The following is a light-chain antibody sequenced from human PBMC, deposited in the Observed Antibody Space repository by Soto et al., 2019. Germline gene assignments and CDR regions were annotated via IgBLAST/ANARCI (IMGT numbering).Light chain of an antibody. V-gene: IGKV3-15*01. CDR2: GAS. CDR3: QQYNNWPPWT. Sequence: EIVMTQSPPTLSVSPGERATLSCRPSQSVSSNLAWYQQKPGQAPRLLIYGASTRATGIPARFSGSGSGTEFTLTISSLQSEDFAVYYCQQYNNWPPWTFGQGTKV. J-gene: IGKJ1*01. CDR1: QSVSSN.